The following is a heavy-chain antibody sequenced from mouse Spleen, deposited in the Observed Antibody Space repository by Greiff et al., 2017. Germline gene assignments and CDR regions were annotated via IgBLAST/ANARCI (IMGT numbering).Heavy chain of an antibody. CDR2: INPSSGYT. J-gene: IGHJ4*01. D-gene: IGHD1-2*01. CDR1: GYTFTSYT. V-gene: IGHV1-4*01. CDR3: ARMRITTATGAMDY. Sequence: QVQLQQSGAELARPGASVKMSCKASGYTFTSYTMHWVKQRPGQGLEWIGYINPSSGYTKYNQKFKDKATLTADKSSSTAYMQLSSLTSEDSAVYYCARMRITTATGAMDYWGQGTSVTVSS.